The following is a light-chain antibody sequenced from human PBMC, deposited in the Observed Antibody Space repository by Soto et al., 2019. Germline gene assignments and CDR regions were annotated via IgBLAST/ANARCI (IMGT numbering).Light chain of an antibody. Sequence: DIVMTQSPDSLAVALGERATINCKSTQSLLFSSNNRHYLAWYQQKAGQPPKLLISWASIRESGVPDRVSGSGSGTDFTLTISSLQAEDVAVYYCQQYYKAPLTFGGGTKVEI. J-gene: IGKJ4*01. CDR2: WAS. CDR1: QSLLFSSNNRHY. V-gene: IGKV4-1*01. CDR3: QQYYKAPLT.